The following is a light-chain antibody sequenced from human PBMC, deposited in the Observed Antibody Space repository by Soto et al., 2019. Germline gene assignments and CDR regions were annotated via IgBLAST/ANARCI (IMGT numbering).Light chain of an antibody. V-gene: IGKV1-39*01. CDR2: AAS. CDR3: QQSSSTPPT. CDR1: QSISSY. Sequence: DIQMTQSPSSLSASVGDRVTITCRASQSISSYLNWYQQKPGKAPKLLIYAASSLQSGVPSRFSGSGSGTDFTLTISSLQPEDFACYYCQQSSSTPPTFGQGTKLEIK. J-gene: IGKJ2*01.